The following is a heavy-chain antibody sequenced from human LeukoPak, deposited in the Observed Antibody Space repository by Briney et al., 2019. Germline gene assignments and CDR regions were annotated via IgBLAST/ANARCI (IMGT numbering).Heavy chain of an antibody. D-gene: IGHD4-17*01. Sequence: GGSLRLSCAASGFTFSSYSMNWVRQAPGKGLEWVSSISSSSSYIYYADSVKGRFTISRDNAKNSLYLQMNSLRAEDTAVYYCARGGLTTVTSYYFDHWGQGTLVTVSS. CDR2: ISSSSSYI. V-gene: IGHV3-21*01. CDR3: ARGGLTTVTSYYFDH. J-gene: IGHJ4*02. CDR1: GFTFSSYS.